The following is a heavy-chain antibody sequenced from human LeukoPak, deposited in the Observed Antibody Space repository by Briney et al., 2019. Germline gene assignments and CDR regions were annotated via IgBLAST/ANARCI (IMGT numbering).Heavy chain of an antibody. Sequence: GGSLRLSCAASGFTFSSYSMNWVRQAPGKGLEWVSSISSSSSYIYYADLVKGRFTISRDNAKNSLYLQMNSLRAEDTAVYYCARDLWLPAGYCTNGVCPFDYWGQGTLVTVSS. CDR3: ARDLWLPAGYCTNGVCPFDY. CDR2: ISSSSSYI. J-gene: IGHJ4*02. V-gene: IGHV3-21*01. CDR1: GFTFSSYS. D-gene: IGHD2-8*01.